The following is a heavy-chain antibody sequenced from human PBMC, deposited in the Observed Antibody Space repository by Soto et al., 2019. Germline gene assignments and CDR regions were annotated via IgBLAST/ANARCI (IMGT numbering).Heavy chain of an antibody. Sequence: GGSLRLSCAASGFTFSSYWMHWVRQAPGKGLEWVGFIRSKAYGGTTEYAASVKGRFTISRDDSKSIAYLQMNSLKTEDTAVYYCTYIRYDFWSGFRSGGMDVWGQGTTVTVSS. J-gene: IGHJ6*02. CDR3: TYIRYDFWSGFRSGGMDV. V-gene: IGHV3-49*04. CDR1: GFTFSSYW. CDR2: IRSKAYGGTT. D-gene: IGHD3-3*01.